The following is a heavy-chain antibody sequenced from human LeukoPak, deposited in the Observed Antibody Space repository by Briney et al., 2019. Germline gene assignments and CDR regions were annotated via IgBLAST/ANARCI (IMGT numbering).Heavy chain of an antibody. Sequence: GGSLRLSCAASGFTFSSYAMHGVRQAPGKGLEWVAVISYDGSNKYYADSVKGRFTISRDNSKNTLYLQMNSLRAEDTAVYYCARDAQQLGYFDYWGQGTLVTVSS. CDR3: ARDAQQLGYFDY. D-gene: IGHD6-13*01. V-gene: IGHV3-30-3*01. J-gene: IGHJ4*02. CDR2: ISYDGSNK. CDR1: GFTFSSYA.